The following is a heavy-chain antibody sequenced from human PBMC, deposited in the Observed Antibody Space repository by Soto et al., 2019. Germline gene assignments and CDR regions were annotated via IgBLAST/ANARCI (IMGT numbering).Heavy chain of an antibody. CDR1: GFMFNAYG. J-gene: IGHJ6*02. D-gene: IGHD1-26*01. V-gene: IGHV3-30*18. CDR2: ISFDGSNT. Sequence: QVQLVESGGGVVQPGRSLRLSCAASGFMFNAYGMHWVRQAPGNGLEWVAVISFDGSNTYYADSVKGRFTISRDNSKDTLFLQMTGLRREDTAVYYCAKGAGDRLSLGMDVWGQGTTVTVSS. CDR3: AKGAGDRLSLGMDV.